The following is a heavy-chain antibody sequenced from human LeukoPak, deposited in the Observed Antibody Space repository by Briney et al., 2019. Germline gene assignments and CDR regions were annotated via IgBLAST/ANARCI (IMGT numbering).Heavy chain of an antibody. V-gene: IGHV3-7*01. CDR1: GFTFSSYW. D-gene: IGHD3-3*01. Sequence: GGSLRLSCAASGFTFSSYWMSWVRQAPGKGLEWVANIKQDGSEKYYVDSVKGRFTISRDNAKNSLYLQMNSLRAEDTAVYYCARNPPPAGLYYDFWKSYYYYMDVWGKGTTVTVSS. CDR3: ARNPPPAGLYYDFWKSYYYYMDV. CDR2: IKQDGSEK. J-gene: IGHJ6*03.